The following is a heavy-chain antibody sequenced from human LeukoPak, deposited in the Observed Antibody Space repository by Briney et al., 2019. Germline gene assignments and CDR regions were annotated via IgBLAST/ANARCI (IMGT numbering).Heavy chain of an antibody. V-gene: IGHV3-23*01. CDR2: ISGSGGNV. J-gene: IGHJ5*02. D-gene: IGHD2-8*02. CDR1: GFTFRYYA. Sequence: GRSLRLPCTASGFTFRYYAMSWDCQAPGQGLGLVSIISGSGGNVSYADSVKGRFTISRDNSKNTRFPQKNSLRAEGTALYYCAEDESGSCSCGACYKWFDPWGQGTLVTVSS. CDR3: AEDESGSCSCGACYKWFDP.